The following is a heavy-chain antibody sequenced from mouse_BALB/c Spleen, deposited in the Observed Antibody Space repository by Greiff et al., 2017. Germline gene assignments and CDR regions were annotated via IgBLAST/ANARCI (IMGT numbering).Heavy chain of an antibody. CDR1: GYAFSSSW. D-gene: IGHD1-1*01. Sequence: VKLQQSGPELVKPGASVKISCKASGYAFSSSWMNWVKQRPGQGLEWIGRIYPGDGDTNYNGKFKGKATLTADKSSSTAYMQLSSLTSVDSAVYFCAREGEGYGSSWGQGTLVTVSA. CDR3: AREGEGYGSS. J-gene: IGHJ3*01. CDR2: IYPGDGDT. V-gene: IGHV1-82*01.